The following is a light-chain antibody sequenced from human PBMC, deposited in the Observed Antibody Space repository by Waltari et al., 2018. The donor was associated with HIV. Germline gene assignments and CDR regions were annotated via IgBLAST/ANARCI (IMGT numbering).Light chain of an antibody. Sequence: QSALPQHPSASGSPGQSVPLSCAGTSTDVPTYNYVSWYQQHPGEAPKILIYEVNKRPSGVPDRFSGSKSGNTASLTVSGLQADDEADYYCTSYEGKNNLVFGGGTKLTVL. CDR3: TSYEGKNNLV. J-gene: IGLJ2*01. CDR2: EVN. CDR1: STDVPTYNY. V-gene: IGLV2-8*01.